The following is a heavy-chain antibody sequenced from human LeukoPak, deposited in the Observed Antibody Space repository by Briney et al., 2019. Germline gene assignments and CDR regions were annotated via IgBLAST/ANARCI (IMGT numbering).Heavy chain of an antibody. CDR2: IIGSGGST. V-gene: IGHV3-23*01. CDR3: AKDSPLAVAGPHYNWFDP. Sequence: SWGAPRLSFAAPRFTLSSYAKSWVRPAPRKGLGWGSAIIGSGGSTYYADSVKGRFTISRDNSKNTLYLQMNSLRAEDTAVYYCAKDSPLAVAGPHYNWFDPWGQGTLVTVSS. CDR1: RFTLSSYA. J-gene: IGHJ5*02. D-gene: IGHD6-19*01.